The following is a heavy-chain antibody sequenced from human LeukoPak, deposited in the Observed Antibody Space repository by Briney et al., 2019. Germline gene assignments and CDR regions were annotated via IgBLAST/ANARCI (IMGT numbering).Heavy chain of an antibody. V-gene: IGHV4-34*01. CDR2: INHSGST. Sequence: SETLSLTCAVYGGPFSGYYWSWIRQPPGKGLEWIGEINHSGSTNYNPSLKSRVTISVDTSKNQFSLKLSSVTAADTAVYYCAGEAVAVSVVWFDRWGQGTLVTVSS. J-gene: IGHJ5*02. CDR3: AGEAVAVSVVWFDR. CDR1: GGPFSGYY. D-gene: IGHD6-19*01.